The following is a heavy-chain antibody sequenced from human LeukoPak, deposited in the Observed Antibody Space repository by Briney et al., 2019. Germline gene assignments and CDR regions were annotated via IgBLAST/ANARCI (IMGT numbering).Heavy chain of an antibody. CDR1: GFTFSNYG. V-gene: IGHV3-23*01. CDR3: AKRIDLGNSFDY. D-gene: IGHD3-16*01. Sequence: GGSLRLSCAASGFTFSNYGMSWVRQAPGKGLEWVSTISGSGGGTYYADSVKGRFTISRDNSKDTLYLQMNSLRAEDTAVFCCAKRIDLGNSFDYWGQGTLVTVSS. J-gene: IGHJ4*02. CDR2: ISGSGGGT.